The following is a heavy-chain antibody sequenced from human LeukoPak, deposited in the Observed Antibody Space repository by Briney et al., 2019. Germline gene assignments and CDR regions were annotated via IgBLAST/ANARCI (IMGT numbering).Heavy chain of an antibody. J-gene: IGHJ4*02. CDR3: ATEYDNLDDYFDY. CDR2: IKSKTDGGTT. Sequence: GGSLRLSCAASGFTFSNAWMSWVRQAPGKGLEWVGRIKSKTDGGTTDYAAPVKGRFTISRDDSKNTLYLQMNSLRPEDTAVYYCATEYDNLDDYFDYWGQGTLVIVSS. V-gene: IGHV3-15*01. D-gene: IGHD1-1*01. CDR1: GFTFSNAW.